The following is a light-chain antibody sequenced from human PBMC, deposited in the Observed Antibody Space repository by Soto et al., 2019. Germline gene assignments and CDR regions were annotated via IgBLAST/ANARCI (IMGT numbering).Light chain of an antibody. CDR1: QSVRSK. J-gene: IGKJ1*01. CDR2: DTY. CDR3: HQRQSWPRT. Sequence: IVLTQSPASLSVSPGERATPSCRASQSVRSKVAWYQQKPGQAPSLVIYDTYIRATGIPARFSASGSGTDFTLTISDVQPEDFALYYCHQRQSWPRTFGQGTKVDI. V-gene: IGKV3-15*01.